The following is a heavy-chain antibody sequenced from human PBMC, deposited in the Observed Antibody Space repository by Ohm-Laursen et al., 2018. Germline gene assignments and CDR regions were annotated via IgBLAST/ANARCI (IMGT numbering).Heavy chain of an antibody. J-gene: IGHJ3*02. D-gene: IGHD1-1*01. V-gene: IGHV4-28*05. CDR1: GYSVGITNW. Sequence: SETLSLTCAVSGYSVGITNWWAWIRQPPGKGLEWIGYMYYSGIIYYNPSLKSRVTMSIDTSKNQVSLKLNSVTAVDTAMYYCATILPGTWYAFDMWGQGTMVTVSS. CDR3: ATILPGTWYAFDM. CDR2: MYYSGII.